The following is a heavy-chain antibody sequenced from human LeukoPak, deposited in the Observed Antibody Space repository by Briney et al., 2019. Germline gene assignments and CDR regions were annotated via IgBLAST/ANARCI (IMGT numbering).Heavy chain of an antibody. D-gene: IGHD6-13*01. J-gene: IGHJ4*02. CDR2: IYYSGST. Sequence: PSETLSLTCTVSGGSISSSSYYWGWIRQPPGKGLEWIGSIYYSGSTYYNPSLKSRVTISVDTSKNQFSLKLSSVTAADTAVYYCARRGSSWLPIDYWGQGTLVTVSS. CDR1: GGSISSSSYY. V-gene: IGHV4-39*01. CDR3: ARRGSSWLPIDY.